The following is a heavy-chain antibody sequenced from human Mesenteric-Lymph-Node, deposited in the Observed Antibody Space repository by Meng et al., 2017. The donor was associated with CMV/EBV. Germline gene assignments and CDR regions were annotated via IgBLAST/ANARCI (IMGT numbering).Heavy chain of an antibody. Sequence: GESLKISCAASGFTFSSYSMNWVRQAPGKGLEWVSYISSSSSTINYADSVKGRFTISRDNAKNSLYLQMNSLRAEDTAVYYCARDEYQLLTTSSFDYWGQGTLVTVSS. CDR2: ISSSSSTI. CDR1: GFTFSSYS. CDR3: ARDEYQLLTTSSFDY. V-gene: IGHV3-48*04. J-gene: IGHJ4*02. D-gene: IGHD2-2*01.